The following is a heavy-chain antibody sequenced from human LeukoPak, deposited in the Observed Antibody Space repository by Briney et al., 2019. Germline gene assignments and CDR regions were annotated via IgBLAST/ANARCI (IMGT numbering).Heavy chain of an antibody. CDR3: AKDLHPYGSGSFPYDS. J-gene: IGHJ4*02. D-gene: IGHD3-10*01. CDR1: GFTFNSYG. CDR2: IRYDGNDK. V-gene: IGHV3-30*02. Sequence: GGSLRLSCVASGFTFNSYGMHWVRQAPAKGLEWVASIRYDGNDKYHADSVKGRFTVSRDNSKNTLYLQTNSLRTEDTAVYYCAKDLHPYGSGSFPYDSWGQGTLVTVSS.